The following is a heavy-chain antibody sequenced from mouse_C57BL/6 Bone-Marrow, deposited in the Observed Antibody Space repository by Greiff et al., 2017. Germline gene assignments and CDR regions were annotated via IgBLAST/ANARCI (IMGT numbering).Heavy chain of an antibody. Sequence: QVQLQQPGAELVKPGASVTLSCKASGYTFTSYWMHWVKQRPGQGLEWIGMIHPNSGSTNYNEKFKSKATLTVDKSSSTSYMQLSRLTSEDSAVYYCARGDYYGSSLDYWGQGTTLTVSS. CDR1: GYTFTSYW. CDR3: ARGDYYGSSLDY. V-gene: IGHV1-64*01. J-gene: IGHJ2*01. CDR2: IHPNSGST. D-gene: IGHD1-1*01.